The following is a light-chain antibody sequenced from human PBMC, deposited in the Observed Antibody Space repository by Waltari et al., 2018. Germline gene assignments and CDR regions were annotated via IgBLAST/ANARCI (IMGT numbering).Light chain of an antibody. CDR3: NSRDTSGNHVV. CDR1: SLRSYY. CDR2: GKN. J-gene: IGLJ2*01. Sequence: SSELTQDPAVSVALGQTVRITCQGDSLRSYYASWYQQKPGQAPVLVIYGKNNRPSGIPDRFAGSTSGNTASLTISGAHAEDEADYYWNSRDTSGNHVVFGGGTKLTVL. V-gene: IGLV3-19*01.